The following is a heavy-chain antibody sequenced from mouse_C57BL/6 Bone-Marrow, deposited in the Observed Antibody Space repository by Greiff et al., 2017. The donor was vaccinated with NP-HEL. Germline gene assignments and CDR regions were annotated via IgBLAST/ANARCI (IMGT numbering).Heavy chain of an antibody. CDR2: IYIGNGYT. CDR3: ARWDYDGSHAMDY. D-gene: IGHD2-4*01. Sequence: EVKVEESGAELVRPGSSVKMSCKTSGYTFTSYGINWVKQRPGQGLEWIGYIYIGNGYTEYNEKFKGKATLTSDTSSSTAYMQLSSLTSEDSAIYFCARWDYDGSHAMDYWGQGTSVTVSS. V-gene: IGHV1-58*01. J-gene: IGHJ4*01. CDR1: GYTFTSYG.